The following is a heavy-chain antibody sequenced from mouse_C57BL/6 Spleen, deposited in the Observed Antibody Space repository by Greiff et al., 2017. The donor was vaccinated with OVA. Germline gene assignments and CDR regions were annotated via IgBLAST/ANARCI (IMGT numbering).Heavy chain of an antibody. J-gene: IGHJ2*01. V-gene: IGHV1-69*01. CDR1: GYTFTSYW. D-gene: IGHD2-14*01. CDR3: ARSYRYYFDY. Sequence: QVQLQQPGAELVMPGASVKLSCKASGYTFTSYWMHWVQQRPGQGLEWIGEIDPSDSYTNYHQKFKGKSTLTVDKSSSTAYMQISSLTSEDSAVYYCARSYRYYFDYWGQGTTLTVSS. CDR2: IDPSDSYT.